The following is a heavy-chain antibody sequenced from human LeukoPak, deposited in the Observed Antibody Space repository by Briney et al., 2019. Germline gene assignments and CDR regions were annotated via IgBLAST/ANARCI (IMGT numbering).Heavy chain of an antibody. CDR3: ARDPYGGNSSVDY. Sequence: ASVKVSCKASGGTFSSYAISWVRQAPGQGLEWMGRIIPIFGIANYAQKFQGRVTITADKSTSTAYMELSSLRSEDTAVYYCARDPYGGNSSVDYWGQGTLVTVSP. J-gene: IGHJ4*02. CDR1: GGTFSSYA. V-gene: IGHV1-69*04. D-gene: IGHD4-23*01. CDR2: IIPIFGIA.